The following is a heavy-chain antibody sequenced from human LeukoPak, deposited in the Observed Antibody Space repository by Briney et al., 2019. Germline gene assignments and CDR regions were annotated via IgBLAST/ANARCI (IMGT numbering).Heavy chain of an antibody. CDR2: IYSGGST. Sequence: GGSLRLSCAASGFTVSTTYMSWVRQAPGKGLEWVSVIYSGGSTHYADSVKGRFTISRDNSNNTMYLQMSSLRAEDSAVYYCARYSAYHHAMDVWGQGTTVTVSS. CDR1: GFTVSTTY. V-gene: IGHV3-53*01. J-gene: IGHJ6*02. D-gene: IGHD2-21*01. CDR3: ARYSAYHHAMDV.